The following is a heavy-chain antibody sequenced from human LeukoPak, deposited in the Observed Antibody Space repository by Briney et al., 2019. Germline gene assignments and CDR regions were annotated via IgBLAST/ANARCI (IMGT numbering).Heavy chain of an antibody. CDR3: AKDREAYSSGWSLFDY. CDR2: ISSNGGST. D-gene: IGHD6-19*01. Sequence: GGSLRLSCAASGFTFSSYAMHWVRQAPGKGLEYVSAISSNGGSTYYANSVKGRFTISRDNSKNTLYLQMNSLRAEDTAVYYCAKDREAYSSGWSLFDYWGQGTLVTVSS. V-gene: IGHV3-64*01. J-gene: IGHJ4*02. CDR1: GFTFSSYA.